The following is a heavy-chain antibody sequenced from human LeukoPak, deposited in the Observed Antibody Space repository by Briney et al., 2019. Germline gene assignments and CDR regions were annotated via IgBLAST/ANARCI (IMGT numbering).Heavy chain of an antibody. CDR2: IIPIFSTA. V-gene: IGHV1-69*13. D-gene: IGHD5-18*01. Sequence: ASVKVSCKASGGTFSNYAITWVRQAPGQGLEWMGGIIPIFSTANYAQKFQGRVTITADESSSTVYMELSSLRSEDTAVYYCARDSRGYIKWGQGTLVTVSS. CDR3: ARDSRGYIK. J-gene: IGHJ4*02. CDR1: GGTFSNYA.